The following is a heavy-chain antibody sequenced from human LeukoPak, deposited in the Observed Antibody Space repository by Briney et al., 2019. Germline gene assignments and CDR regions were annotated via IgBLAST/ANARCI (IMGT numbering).Heavy chain of an antibody. CDR1: GYTFTGYY. V-gene: IGHV1-2*02. J-gene: IGHJ3*02. D-gene: IGHD2-8*01. CDR3: ARDLHLPSSGVAFDI. CDR2: INPNSGGT. Sequence: ASVKVSCKASGYTFTGYYMHWVRQAPGQGLEWMGWINPNSGGTNYAQKFQGRVTMTRDTPISTAYMELSRLRSDDTAVYYCARDLHLPSSGVAFDIWGQGTMVTVSS.